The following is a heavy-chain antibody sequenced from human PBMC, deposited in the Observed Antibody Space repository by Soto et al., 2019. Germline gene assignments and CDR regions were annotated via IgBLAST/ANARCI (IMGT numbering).Heavy chain of an antibody. V-gene: IGHV1-8*01. J-gene: IGHJ3*02. CDR3: ARGPTTSVSYYYDSSHAFDI. CDR1: GYTFTSYD. Sequence: GASVKVSCKASGYTFTSYDINWVRQATGQGLEWMGWMNPNSGNTGYAQKFQGRVTMTRNTSISTAYMELSSLRSEDTAVYYCARGPTTSVSYYYDSSHAFDIWGQGTMVTVSS. D-gene: IGHD3-22*01. CDR2: MNPNSGNT.